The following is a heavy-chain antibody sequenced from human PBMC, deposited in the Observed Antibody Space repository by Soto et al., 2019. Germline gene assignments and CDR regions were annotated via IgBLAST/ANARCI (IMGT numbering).Heavy chain of an antibody. Sequence: QVQLVQSGAEVKKPGASVKVSCKASGYTFTTYGISWVRQAPGQGLEWMGWISTYSDNTNYAQRLQGRVTMTTDTSTNTAYMELRSLRSDDTALYYCARDFYGLDVWGQGTTVTVSS. CDR1: GYTFTTYG. CDR3: ARDFYGLDV. CDR2: ISTYSDNT. J-gene: IGHJ6*02. V-gene: IGHV1-18*01.